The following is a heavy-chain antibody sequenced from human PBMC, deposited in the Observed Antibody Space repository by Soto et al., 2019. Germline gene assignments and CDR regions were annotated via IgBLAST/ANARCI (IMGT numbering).Heavy chain of an antibody. D-gene: IGHD6-19*01. CDR1: GYSFPNFW. V-gene: IGHV5-51*01. CDR2: IYAGDSDP. Sequence: PGESLKISCKASGYSFPNFWIGWVRQMPGKGLEWMGTIYAGDSDPRYSPSFQGQVTFSVDKSTNTACLHWTSLKASDTAIYWCARQHPLDSSAWYDWGQGTQVTVSS. CDR3: ARQHPLDSSAWYD. J-gene: IGHJ4*02.